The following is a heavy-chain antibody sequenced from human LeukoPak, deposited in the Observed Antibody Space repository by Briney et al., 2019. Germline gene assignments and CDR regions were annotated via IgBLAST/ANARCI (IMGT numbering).Heavy chain of an antibody. V-gene: IGHV4-59*12. D-gene: IGHD6-13*01. CDR2: IYHTGST. CDR3: AREFRGIADNWFDP. Sequence: SETLSLTCSVSGGSFSNYYWTWIRQPPGKGLEWVGYIYHTGSTNYNPSLKSRVTMSVDTSKNQFSLKLSSVTAADTAVYYCAREFRGIADNWFDPWGQGTLVTVSS. CDR1: GGSFSNYY. J-gene: IGHJ5*02.